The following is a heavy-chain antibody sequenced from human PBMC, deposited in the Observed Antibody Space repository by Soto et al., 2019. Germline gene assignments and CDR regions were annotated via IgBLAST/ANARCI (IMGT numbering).Heavy chain of an antibody. CDR2: IYYGGDT. Sequence: SETLSLTCTVSGGSISSSSYNWGWIRQPPGKGLEWIGSIYYGGDTYYNPSLKSRVTISVDRSKNQFSLKVSSVTAADTAVYYCARHNRYTDSWSLVDYYYGMDVWGQGTTVTVSS. V-gene: IGHV4-39*01. CDR3: ARHNRYTDSWSLVDYYYGMDV. D-gene: IGHD6-13*01. CDR1: GGSISSSSYN. J-gene: IGHJ6*02.